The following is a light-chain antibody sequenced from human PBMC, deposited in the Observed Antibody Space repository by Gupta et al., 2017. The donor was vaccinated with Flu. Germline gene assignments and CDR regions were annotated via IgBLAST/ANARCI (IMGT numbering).Light chain of an antibody. CDR3: SSYTSSNSLE. V-gene: IGLV2-14*01. J-gene: IGLJ3*02. CDR2: EVI. Sequence: QSALTQPASVSGSPGQSITISCTGTSSDVGGYNYVSWYQHHPGKATKLMIYEVINRPSGVSNRFSGSTSGNTASLTISGLQAEDEADYYCSSYTSSNSLEFGGGTKLTVL. CDR1: SSDVGGYNY.